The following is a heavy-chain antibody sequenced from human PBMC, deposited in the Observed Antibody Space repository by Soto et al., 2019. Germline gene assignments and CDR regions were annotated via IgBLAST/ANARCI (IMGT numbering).Heavy chain of an antibody. J-gene: IGHJ2*01. CDR1: GFTFSNYW. V-gene: IGHV3-7*03. Sequence: ELQLVESGGGLVQPGGSLRLSYAASGFTFSNYWMGWVRQAPGKGLEWVANIRQDGGDKRDLDSVKGRFTISRANAQNSLYLQMNSRRAEDTAVYYCARIDCGGNCYSRSWYFDIWGRGTLVTVSS. CDR3: ARIDCGGNCYSRSWYFDI. D-gene: IGHD2-21*02. CDR2: IRQDGGDK.